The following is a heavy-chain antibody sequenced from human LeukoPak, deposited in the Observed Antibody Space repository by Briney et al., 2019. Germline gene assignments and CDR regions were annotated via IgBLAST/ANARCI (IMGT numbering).Heavy chain of an antibody. D-gene: IGHD1-26*01. Sequence: SVKVSCKAPGGTFSSYAISWVRQAPGQGLEWMGGIIPIFGTANYAQKFQGRVTITTDESTSTAYMELSSLRSEDTAVYYCARDAGGTKYYYMDVWGKGTTVTVSS. CDR2: IIPIFGTA. CDR1: GGTFSSYA. CDR3: ARDAGGTKYYYMDV. J-gene: IGHJ6*03. V-gene: IGHV1-69*05.